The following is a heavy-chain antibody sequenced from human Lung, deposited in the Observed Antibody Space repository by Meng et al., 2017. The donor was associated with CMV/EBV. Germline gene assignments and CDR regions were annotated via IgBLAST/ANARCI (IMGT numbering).Heavy chain of an antibody. CDR1: GGTFSSYT. Sequence: SVKVSCKASGGTFSSYTISWVRQAPGQGLEWMGRIIPILGIANYAQKFQGRVTITADKSTSTAYMELSSLRSEDTAVYYCARETREYCSSTSCYPDYWGQGTLVTVSS. CDR3: ARETREYCSSTSCYPDY. D-gene: IGHD2-2*01. CDR2: IIPILGIA. J-gene: IGHJ4*02. V-gene: IGHV1-69*04.